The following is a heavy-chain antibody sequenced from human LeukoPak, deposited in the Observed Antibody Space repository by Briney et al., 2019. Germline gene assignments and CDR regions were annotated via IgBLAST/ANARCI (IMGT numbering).Heavy chain of an antibody. J-gene: IGHJ6*02. CDR2: IYHSGST. Sequence: PSETLSLTCAVSVXSITSSNGWSWVRQPPGKGLEWIGEIYHSGSTNYNPSLKSRVTISIDKAKSQFSLKLSSVTAADTAVYYCARDGLPGGEYYDYGMDVWGQGTTVTVSS. D-gene: IGHD3-16*01. CDR3: ARDGLPGGEYYDYGMDV. V-gene: IGHV4-4*02. CDR1: VXSITSSNG.